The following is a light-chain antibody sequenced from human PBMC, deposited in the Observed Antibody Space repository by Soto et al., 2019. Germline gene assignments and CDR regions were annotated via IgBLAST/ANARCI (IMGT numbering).Light chain of an antibody. V-gene: IGKV1-5*01. Sequence: DIQMTQSPSTLSASVGDRVTITCRASQSVSNWLAWYQQRPGKAPDLLIYDASSLESGVPSRFSGSGSGTEFTLTISGLQPDDFATYFCQQYHSYSWTFGKGTTVEIK. CDR2: DAS. CDR1: QSVSNW. CDR3: QQYHSYSWT. J-gene: IGKJ1*01.